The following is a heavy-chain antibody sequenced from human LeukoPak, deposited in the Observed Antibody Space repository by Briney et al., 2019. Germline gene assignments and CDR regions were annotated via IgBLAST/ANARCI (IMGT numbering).Heavy chain of an antibody. CDR3: ARGLYCSGGSCPANWFDP. CDR2: ISYDGSNK. CDR1: GFTFSSYA. D-gene: IGHD2-15*01. Sequence: PGRSLRLSCAASGFTFSSYAMHWVRQAPGKGLEWVAVISYDGSNKYYADSVKGRFTFSRDNSKNTLYLQMNSLRAEDTAVYYCARGLYCSGGSCPANWFDPWGQGTLVTVSS. V-gene: IGHV3-30*04. J-gene: IGHJ5*02.